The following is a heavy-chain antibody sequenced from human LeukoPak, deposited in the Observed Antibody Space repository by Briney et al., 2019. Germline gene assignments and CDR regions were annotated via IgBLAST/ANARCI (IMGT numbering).Heavy chain of an antibody. CDR1: GFSLSTRGMR. Sequence: SGPTLVNPTQTLTLTCTFSGFSLSTRGMRVSWIRQPPGKALEWLARLDWDDDKFYSTSLKTRLTISKDTSKNQVVLTMTNMDPVDTATYYCARTQSYPLGYCSSTSCYTPGPYEWFDPWGQGTLVTVSS. D-gene: IGHD2-2*02. CDR3: ARTQSYPLGYCSSTSCYTPGPYEWFDP. CDR2: LDWDDDK. V-gene: IGHV2-70*04. J-gene: IGHJ5*02.